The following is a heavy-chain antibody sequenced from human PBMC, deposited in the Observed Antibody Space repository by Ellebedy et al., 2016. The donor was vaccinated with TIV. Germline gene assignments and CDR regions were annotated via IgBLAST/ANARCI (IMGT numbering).Heavy chain of an antibody. D-gene: IGHD1-26*01. CDR1: GFLFSSYA. V-gene: IGHV3-23*01. CDR3: AAKGSGYFDL. J-gene: IGHJ2*01. Sequence: GESLKLSCAATGFLFSSYAMTWVRQAPGKGLEWVSAISGSGDKTYYADSVKGRFTISRDNAKNTLYLQMNSLRAEDTAVYYCAAKGSGYFDLWGRGTLVTVSS. CDR2: ISGSGDKT.